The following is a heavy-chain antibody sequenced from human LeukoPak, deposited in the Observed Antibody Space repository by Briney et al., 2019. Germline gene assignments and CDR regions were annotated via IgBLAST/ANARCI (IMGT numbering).Heavy chain of an antibody. Sequence: GGSLRLSCAASGFNFCAYTINWVRQAPGKGLEWVSCIFSRSESILYADSVKGRFTISRDNAKNSLYLQMDSLRVEDTAVYYCARDKFDYDSSGYPYDSWGQGTLVTVSS. CDR1: GFNFCAYT. D-gene: IGHD3-22*01. J-gene: IGHJ4*02. V-gene: IGHV3-21*01. CDR2: IFSRSESI. CDR3: ARDKFDYDSSGYPYDS.